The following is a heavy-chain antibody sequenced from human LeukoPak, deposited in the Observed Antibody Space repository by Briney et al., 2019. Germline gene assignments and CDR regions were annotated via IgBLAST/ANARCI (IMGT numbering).Heavy chain of an antibody. J-gene: IGHJ5*02. CDR3: ARAYSSSWYPLYNWFDP. CDR1: GGSISSYY. Sequence: SETLSLTCTVSGGSISSYYWSWIRQPPGKGLEWIGYIYYSGSTNYNPSLKSRVTISVDTSKNQFSRRLSSVTAADTAVYYCARAYSSSWYPLYNWFDPWGQGTLVTVSS. CDR2: IYYSGST. D-gene: IGHD6-13*01. V-gene: IGHV4-59*01.